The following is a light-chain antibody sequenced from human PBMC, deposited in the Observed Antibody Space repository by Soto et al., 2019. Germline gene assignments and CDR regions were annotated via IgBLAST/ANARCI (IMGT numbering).Light chain of an antibody. CDR2: EGN. V-gene: IGLV2-23*01. CDR3: CSYTGSSMS. Sequence: QSVLTQPASVSGSPGQSITMSCAGASSDVGSYNLVSWYQQYPGKAPKLIIYEGNKRPTGVSNRFSGSGSGNTASLTISGLQAEDADDYYCCSYTGSSMSFGGGTQLTVL. CDR1: SSDVGSYNL. J-gene: IGLJ3*02.